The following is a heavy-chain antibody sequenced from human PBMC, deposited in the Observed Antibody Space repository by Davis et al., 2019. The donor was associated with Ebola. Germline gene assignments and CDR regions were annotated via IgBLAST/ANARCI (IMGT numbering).Heavy chain of an antibody. Sequence: GSLRLSCSVSGGSISTYYWNWIRQPPGKGLEWVGYIYYSGTTHYNPSLRGRVTISVDTSKKHFSLKLGSVTAADTAVYYCARGSQWLGPDYWGQGTLVTVSS. J-gene: IGHJ4*02. D-gene: IGHD6-19*01. CDR3: ARGSQWLGPDY. CDR1: GGSISTYY. V-gene: IGHV4-59*01. CDR2: IYYSGTT.